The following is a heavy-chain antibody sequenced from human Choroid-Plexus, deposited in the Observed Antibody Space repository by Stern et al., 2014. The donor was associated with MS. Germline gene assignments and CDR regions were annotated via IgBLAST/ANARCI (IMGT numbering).Heavy chain of an antibody. Sequence: VQLVESGGGVVQPGRPLRLSCAASGFSFSSFGMHWVRQAPGKGLEWVALISYAGSKDYADSVKGRFAISRDNSKNTLYLQMNSLRAEDTAVYYCAKDRQYWTFFFDFWGQGSLVTVSS. CDR1: GFSFSSFG. J-gene: IGHJ4*02. V-gene: IGHV3-30*18. CDR3: AKDRQYWTFFFDF. D-gene: IGHD2-8*02. CDR2: ISYAGSK.